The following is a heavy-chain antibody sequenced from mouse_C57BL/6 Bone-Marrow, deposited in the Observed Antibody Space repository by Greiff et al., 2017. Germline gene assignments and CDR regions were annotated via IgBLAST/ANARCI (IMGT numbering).Heavy chain of an antibody. V-gene: IGHV1-42*01. Sequence: DVQLQESGPELVKPGASVKISCKASGYSFTGYYMNWVKQSPEKSLEWIGEINPSTGGTTYNQKFKAKATLTVDKSSSTAYMQLKSLTSEDSAVYYCARSGYDYDDYAMDYWGQGTSVTVSS. D-gene: IGHD2-4*01. CDR3: ARSGYDYDDYAMDY. CDR1: GYSFTGYY. J-gene: IGHJ4*01. CDR2: INPSTGGT.